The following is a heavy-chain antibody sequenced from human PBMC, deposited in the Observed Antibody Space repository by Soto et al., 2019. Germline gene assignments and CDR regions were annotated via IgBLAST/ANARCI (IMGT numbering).Heavy chain of an antibody. J-gene: IGHJ5*02. CDR2: IFSDDAK. D-gene: IGHD6-6*01. Sequence: QVTLKESGPVLVKPTETLTLTCTVSGFSLGNPRMGVTWIRQPPGKALEWLAHIFSDDAKSYSTSLRSRLTISKDTSKSQLVLTMTSMNPVDTATYFCSRIRKEYTPSSERDWRDPWGQGTLVTVSS. CDR1: GFSLGNPRMG. CDR3: SRIRKEYTPSSERDWRDP. V-gene: IGHV2-26*01.